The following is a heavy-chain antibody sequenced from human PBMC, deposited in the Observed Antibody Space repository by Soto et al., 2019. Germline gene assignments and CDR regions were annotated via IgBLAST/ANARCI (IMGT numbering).Heavy chain of an antibody. D-gene: IGHD2-21*02. J-gene: IGHJ4*02. Sequence: QVQLVQSGAEEKKPGASVKVSCKASGYTFTSYAMHWVRQAPGQRLEWMGWINAGNGNTKYSQTFQGRVTITRDTSASTAYMELSSLRSEDTAVYYCARSIVVVPALDYWGQGTLVTVSS. CDR1: GYTFTSYA. CDR2: INAGNGNT. V-gene: IGHV1-3*05. CDR3: ARSIVVVPALDY.